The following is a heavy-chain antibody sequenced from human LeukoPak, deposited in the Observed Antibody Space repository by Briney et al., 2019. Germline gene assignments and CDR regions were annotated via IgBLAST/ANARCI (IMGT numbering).Heavy chain of an antibody. CDR1: GDSLSSGGYS. CDR2: IYYSGGT. V-gene: IGHV4-30-4*07. CDR3: ARGRGGYSSFYFDY. Sequence: SETLSLTCAVSGDSLSSGGYSWSRIRQPPGKGLEWIGYIYYSGGTYYNPSLKSRVTISVDTSKNQFPLKLSSVTAADTAVFYCARGRGGYSSFYFDYWGQGALVTVSS. D-gene: IGHD5-18*01. J-gene: IGHJ4*02.